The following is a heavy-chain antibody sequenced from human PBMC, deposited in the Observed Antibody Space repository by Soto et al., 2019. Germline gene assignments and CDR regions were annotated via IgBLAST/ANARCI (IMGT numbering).Heavy chain of an antibody. Sequence: PSETLSLTCSVAGGSISTFYWNWIRQPPGKGLEWIGYVYYGGSTNYNPSFKSRVTISVDMSKNQFSLKLSSVTTADTAIYYCARDSTLQLWGQGTLVTVSS. CDR1: GGSISTFY. J-gene: IGHJ4*02. CDR3: ARDSTLQL. V-gene: IGHV4-59*01. CDR2: VYYGGST.